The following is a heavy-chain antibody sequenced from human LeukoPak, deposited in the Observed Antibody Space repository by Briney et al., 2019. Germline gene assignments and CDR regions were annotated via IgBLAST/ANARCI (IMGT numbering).Heavy chain of an antibody. CDR1: GYTFTSYG. CDR3: ARRGHTARHLHYYYYMDV. Sequence: ASVKVSCKASGYTFTSYGISWVRQAPGQGLEWMGWISAYNGNTNYAQKLQGRVTMTTDTSTSTAYMELRSLRSDDTAVYYCARRGHTARHLHYYYYMDVWGKGTTVTVSS. CDR2: ISAYNGNT. J-gene: IGHJ6*03. D-gene: IGHD5-18*01. V-gene: IGHV1-18*01.